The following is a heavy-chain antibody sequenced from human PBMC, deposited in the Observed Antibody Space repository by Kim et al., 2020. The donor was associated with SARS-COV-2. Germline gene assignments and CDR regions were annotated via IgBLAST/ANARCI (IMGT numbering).Heavy chain of an antibody. D-gene: IGHD6-13*01. V-gene: IGHV3-20*03. Sequence: TSYADSEKGRFTNSRDNAKNYLYLQMNSLRAEETALYYCARSSSWYPIDYWGQGTLVTVSS. CDR2: T. CDR3: ARSSSWYPIDY. J-gene: IGHJ4*02.